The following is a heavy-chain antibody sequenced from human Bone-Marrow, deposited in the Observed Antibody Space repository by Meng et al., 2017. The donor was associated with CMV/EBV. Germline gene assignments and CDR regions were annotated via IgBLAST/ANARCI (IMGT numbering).Heavy chain of an antibody. CDR3: ARDYNGMDV. CDR2: IWYDGSNK. Sequence: GESLKISCAASGFIFSSYWMSWVRQAPGKGLEWVAVIWYDGSNKYYGDSVKGRSTISRDNSKNTLYLQMNSLRAEDTAVYYCARDYNGMDVWGQGTTVTVSS. J-gene: IGHJ6*02. CDR1: GFIFSSYW. V-gene: IGHV3-33*08.